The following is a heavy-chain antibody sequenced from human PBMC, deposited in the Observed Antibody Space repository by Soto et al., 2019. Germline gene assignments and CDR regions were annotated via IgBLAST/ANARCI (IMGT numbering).Heavy chain of an antibody. D-gene: IGHD4-17*01. CDR2: IKRNSDGATT. CDR1: GFTFRNAW. V-gene: IGHV3-15*05. Sequence: EVQLVESGGGFVQPGGSLRVSCVVSGFTFRNAWMAWVRQAPGKGLAWVGRIKRNSDGATTDYAAPVKGRFTISRDDSKNTLYLQMNSLKNEDTALYYCTTAATTVTTIDYWGQGTLVTVSS. J-gene: IGHJ4*02. CDR3: TTAATTVTTIDY.